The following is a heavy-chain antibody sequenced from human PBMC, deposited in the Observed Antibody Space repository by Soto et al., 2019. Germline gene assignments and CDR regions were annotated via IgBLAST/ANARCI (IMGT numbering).Heavy chain of an antibody. CDR1: GFTFSDSA. J-gene: IGHJ4*02. D-gene: IGHD6-13*01. Sequence: GGSLRLSCAASGFTFSDSAVDWVRQASGKGLEWVGRIRSQANTYATAYVASVKGRFTISRDDSKNTAYLQMNSLKTEDTALYYCTAITAAKSFDYWGQGALVTVSS. CDR2: IRSQANTYAT. CDR3: TAITAAKSFDY. V-gene: IGHV3-73*01.